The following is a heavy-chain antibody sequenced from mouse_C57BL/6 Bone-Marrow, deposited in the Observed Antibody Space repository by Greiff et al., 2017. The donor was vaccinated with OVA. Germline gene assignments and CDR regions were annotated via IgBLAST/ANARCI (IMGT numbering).Heavy chain of an antibody. V-gene: IGHV1-75*01. CDR3: ARTLLLRPFAY. CDR1: GYTFTSYW. Sequence: QVQLQQPGAELVKPGDSVKVSCKASGYTFTSYWMHWVKQRPGQGLEWIGWIFPGSGSTYYNEKFKGKATLTVDKSSSTAYMLLSSLTSEDSAVYFCARTLLLRPFAYWGQGTLVTVSA. J-gene: IGHJ3*01. CDR2: IFPGSGST. D-gene: IGHD1-1*01.